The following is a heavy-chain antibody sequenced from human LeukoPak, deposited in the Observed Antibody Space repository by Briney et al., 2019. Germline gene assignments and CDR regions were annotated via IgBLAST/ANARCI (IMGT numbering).Heavy chain of an antibody. Sequence: GGSLRLSCAASGFTFSSYGMHWVRQAPGKGLEWVAVIWYDGSNKYYADSVRGRFTISRDNSKNTLYLQMNSLRAEDTAVYYCARIGLGYCSGGSCLYNYYYYGMDVWGQGTTVTVSS. CDR2: IWYDGSNK. D-gene: IGHD2-15*01. J-gene: IGHJ6*02. CDR1: GFTFSSYG. CDR3: ARIGLGYCSGGSCLYNYYYYGMDV. V-gene: IGHV3-33*01.